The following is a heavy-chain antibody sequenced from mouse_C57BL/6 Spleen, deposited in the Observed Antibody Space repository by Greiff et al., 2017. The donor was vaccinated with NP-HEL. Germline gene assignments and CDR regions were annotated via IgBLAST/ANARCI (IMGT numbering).Heavy chain of an antibody. CDR2: INPNNGGT. CDR1: GYTFTDYN. J-gene: IGHJ4*01. Sequence: EVQRVESGPELVKPGASVKMSCKASGYTFTDYNMHWVKQSHGKSLEWIGYINPNNGGTSYNQKFKGKATLTVNKSSSTAYMELRSLTSEDSAVYYCARNDLYAMDYWGQGTSVTVSS. V-gene: IGHV1-22*01. CDR3: ARNDLYAMDY.